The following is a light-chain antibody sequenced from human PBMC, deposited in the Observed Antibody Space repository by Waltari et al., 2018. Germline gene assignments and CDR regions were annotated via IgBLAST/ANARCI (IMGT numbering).Light chain of an antibody. CDR3: QQYYSIPPT. CDR2: WAS. Sequence: DIVMTQSPDSLAVSLGERATINCKSSQTVLYNSNNKNYLAWYQQKPGQPPQLLIYWASTRESGVPDRFSGSGSGTDFSLTISSLQAEDVAVYYCQQYYSIPPTFGGGTKVEIK. CDR1: QTVLYNSNNKNY. J-gene: IGKJ4*01. V-gene: IGKV4-1*01.